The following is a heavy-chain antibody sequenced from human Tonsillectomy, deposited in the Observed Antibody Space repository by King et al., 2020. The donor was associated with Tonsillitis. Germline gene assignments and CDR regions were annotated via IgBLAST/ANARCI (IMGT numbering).Heavy chain of an antibody. CDR1: GFTFSNYN. V-gene: IGHV3-48*02. CDR2: ISSSSSTI. CDR3: ARDRVWDSGSYFYY. J-gene: IGHJ4*02. Sequence: VQLVESGGGLVQPGGSLRLSCAASGFTFSNYNMNWVRQAPGKGLEWVSYISSSSSTIYYADSVKGRFTISRDNAKNSLYLQMNSLRDEDTAVYYCARDRVWDSGSYFYYWGQGTLVTVSS. D-gene: IGHD1-26*01.